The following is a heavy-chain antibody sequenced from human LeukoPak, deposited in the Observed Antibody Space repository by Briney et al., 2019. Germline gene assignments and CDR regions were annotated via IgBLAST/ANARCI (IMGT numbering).Heavy chain of an antibody. Sequence: GGSLRLSCAASGFTFSSYWLHWARQPPGKGLVWVSRINSDGSSTSYADSVKGRLTISRDNAKNTLFLQMNSLRAEDTAVYYCARNPGMDVWGQGTTVTVSS. V-gene: IGHV3-74*01. CDR3: ARNPGMDV. CDR2: INSDGSST. CDR1: GFTFSSYW. J-gene: IGHJ6*02.